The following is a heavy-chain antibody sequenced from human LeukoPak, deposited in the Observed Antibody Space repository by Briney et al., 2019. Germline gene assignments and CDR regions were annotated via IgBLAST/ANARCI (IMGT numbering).Heavy chain of an antibody. CDR3: ARRDYVWGSYPS. CDR2: INHSGST. D-gene: IGHD3-16*02. V-gene: IGHV4-34*01. Sequence: SETLSLTCAVYGGSFSGYYWSWIRQPPGKGLEWIGEINHSGSTNYNPSLKSRVTISVDTSKNQFSLKLSSVTAADTAVYYCARRDYVWGSYPSWGQGTLVTVSS. CDR1: GGSFSGYY. J-gene: IGHJ4*02.